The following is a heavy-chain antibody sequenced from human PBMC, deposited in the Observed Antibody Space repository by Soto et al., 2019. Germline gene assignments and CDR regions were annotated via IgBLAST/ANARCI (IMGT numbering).Heavy chain of an antibody. Sequence: GGSLRLSCAASGGTGISYYMSWVRQAPGKGLEWVSVIYSAGSADFADSVKGRFTISRDNSKNTLYLQMSSLRAEDTAVYYCKRRPYRSTSGGIDYWGQGTLVTVSS. D-gene: IGHD2-15*01. CDR3: KRRPYRSTSGGIDY. V-gene: IGHV3-66*01. J-gene: IGHJ4*02. CDR2: IYSAGSA. CDR1: GGTGISYY.